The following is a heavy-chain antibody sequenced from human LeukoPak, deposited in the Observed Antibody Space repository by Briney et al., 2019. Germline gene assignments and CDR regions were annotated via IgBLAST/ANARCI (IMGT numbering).Heavy chain of an antibody. V-gene: IGHV4-30-4*01. D-gene: IGHD3-22*01. CDR2: MYYSGST. CDR3: ARPYYYDSRIDP. J-gene: IGHJ5*02. Sequence: PSQTLSLTCTVSGGSISSGDYYWTWLRQPPGKGLEWIAYMYYSGSTYYNPSLKSRVTMSADTSKNQLSLKLSSVTAADTAVYYCARPYYYDSRIDPWGQGILVTVSS. CDR1: GGSISSGDYY.